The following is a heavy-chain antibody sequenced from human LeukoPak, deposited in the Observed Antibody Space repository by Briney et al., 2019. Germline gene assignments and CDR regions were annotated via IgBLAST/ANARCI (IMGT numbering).Heavy chain of an antibody. CDR2: INHSGST. CDR3: ARAVWSGYYTGYAPHLVRDYYMDV. D-gene: IGHD3-3*01. J-gene: IGHJ6*03. Sequence: SETLSLTCAVYGGSFSGYYWSWIRQPPGKGLEWIGEINHSGSTNYNPSLKSRVTISVDTSKNQFSLKLSSVTAADTAVYYCARAVWSGYYTGYAPHLVRDYYMDVWGKGTTVTVSS. V-gene: IGHV4-34*01. CDR1: GGSFSGYY.